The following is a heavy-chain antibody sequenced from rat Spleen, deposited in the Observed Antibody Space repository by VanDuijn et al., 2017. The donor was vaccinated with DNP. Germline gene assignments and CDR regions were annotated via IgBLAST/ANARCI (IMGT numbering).Heavy chain of an antibody. V-gene: IGHV5-22*01. CDR2: ISYEGSST. Sequence: EVQLVESGGGLVQPGRSLKLSCAASGFTFSDYYMAWVRQAPKKGLEWVASISYEGSSTYYGDSVKGRFTISRDNAKSTLYLQMNSLRSEDTATYYCARRKGVRVYPPYYAMDAWGQGTSVTVSS. CDR1: GFTFSDYY. J-gene: IGHJ4*01. D-gene: IGHD1-4*01. CDR3: ARRKGVRVYPPYYAMDA.